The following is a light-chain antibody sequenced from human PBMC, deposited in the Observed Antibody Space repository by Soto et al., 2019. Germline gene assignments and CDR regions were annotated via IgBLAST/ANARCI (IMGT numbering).Light chain of an antibody. J-gene: IGLJ2*01. CDR2: VNSDGSH. V-gene: IGLV4-69*01. Sequence: QSVLTQSPSASASLGASVKLTCTLTSGPSTYAIAWHQQQPEKGPRFLMKVNSDGSHNKGDGIPDRFSGSSSGAERYLIISSLQSDDEADYYCQTWGTGIRVFGGGTRLTVL. CDR3: QTWGTGIRV. CDR1: SGPSTYA.